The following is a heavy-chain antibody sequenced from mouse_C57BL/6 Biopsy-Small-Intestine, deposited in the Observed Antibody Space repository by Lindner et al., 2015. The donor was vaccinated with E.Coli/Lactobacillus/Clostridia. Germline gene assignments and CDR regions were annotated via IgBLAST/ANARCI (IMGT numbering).Heavy chain of an antibody. D-gene: IGHD1-1*01. Sequence: VQLQESGAELVKPGASVKISCTASGYAFGGYWMHWVKQRPGEGLEWIGQIYPGDGDTHYNGKFKGKVTLTADKSSSTAYMQLSSLTSEDSAVYFCAITSSYWYFDVWGTGTTVTVSS. CDR1: GYAFGGYW. V-gene: IGHV1-80*01. J-gene: IGHJ1*03. CDR3: AITSSYWYFDV. CDR2: IYPGDGDT.